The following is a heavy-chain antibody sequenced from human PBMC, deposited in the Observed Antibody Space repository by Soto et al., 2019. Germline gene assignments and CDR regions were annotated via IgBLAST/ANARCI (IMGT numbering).Heavy chain of an antibody. CDR1: GFTFSSYA. D-gene: IGHD5-12*01. CDR2: ISCSGGRT. CDR3: AKGGYDDYRCDX. V-gene: IGHV3-23*01. Sequence: GGSLRLSCAGSGFTFSSYAMSWVRQAPEKGLEWVSFISCSGGRTYYEYSVKVRFTISIDNSNNTLYLQMNSLRADDTAVYYCAKGGYDDYRCDXWGQGTLVTVSX. J-gene: IGHJ4*02.